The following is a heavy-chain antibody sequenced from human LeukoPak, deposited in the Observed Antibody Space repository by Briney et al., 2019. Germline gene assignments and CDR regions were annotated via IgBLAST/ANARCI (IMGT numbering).Heavy chain of an antibody. J-gene: IGHJ3*02. D-gene: IGHD3-22*01. Sequence: GRSLRLSCAASGFTFDDYAMHWVRQAPGRGLEWVSGISWNSGSIGYADSVKGRFTISRDNAKNSLYLQMNSLRAEDTALYYCANYDSSGYSGFNIWGQGTMVTVSS. CDR3: ANYDSSGYSGFNI. V-gene: IGHV3-9*01. CDR2: ISWNSGSI. CDR1: GFTFDDYA.